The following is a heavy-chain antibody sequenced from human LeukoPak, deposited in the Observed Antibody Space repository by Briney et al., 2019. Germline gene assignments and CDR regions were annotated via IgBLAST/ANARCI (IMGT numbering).Heavy chain of an antibody. Sequence: SETLSLTCIVSGGSISSSSYYWGWIRQPPGKGLEWIGSIYYSGSTYYNPSLKSRVTISVDTSKNQFSLKLSSVTAADTAVYYCASPRYIYSSGWYSAFDIWGQGTMVTVSS. D-gene: IGHD6-19*01. CDR3: ASPRYIYSSGWYSAFDI. V-gene: IGHV4-39*01. CDR1: GGSISSSSYY. J-gene: IGHJ3*02. CDR2: IYYSGST.